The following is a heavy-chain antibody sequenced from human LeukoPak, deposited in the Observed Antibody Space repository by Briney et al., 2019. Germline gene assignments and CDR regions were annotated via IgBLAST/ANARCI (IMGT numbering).Heavy chain of an antibody. V-gene: IGHV5-51*01. CDR3: ASRYCSGGSCYDAFDI. D-gene: IGHD2-15*01. CDR1: GYSFTSYW. J-gene: IGHJ3*02. CDR2: IYPGDSDT. Sequence: GESLKISCRGSGYSFTSYWIGWVRQMPGKGLEWMGIIYPGDSDTRYSPSFQGQVTISADKSISTAYLQWSSLKASDTAMYYCASRYCSGGSCYDAFDIWGQGTMVTVYS.